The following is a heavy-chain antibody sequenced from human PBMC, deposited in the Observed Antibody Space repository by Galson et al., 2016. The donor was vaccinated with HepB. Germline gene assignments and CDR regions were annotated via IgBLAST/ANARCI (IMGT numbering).Heavy chain of an antibody. CDR3: ARHALGHSGWFYFDL. D-gene: IGHD6-19*01. J-gene: IGHJ4*02. Sequence: TLSLTCSVSGVSISNYHWSWIRQPPGKGLEWIGCFYKSGSINYNPSLRSRVTLSVDTSKNQFSLKLNSVTAADTAVYYCARHALGHSGWFYFDLWSQGSLVSVSS. CDR1: GVSISNYH. CDR2: FYKSGSI. V-gene: IGHV4-59*01.